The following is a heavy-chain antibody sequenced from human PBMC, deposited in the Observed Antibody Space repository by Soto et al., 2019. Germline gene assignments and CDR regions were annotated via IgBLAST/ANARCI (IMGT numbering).Heavy chain of an antibody. D-gene: IGHD2-21*02. V-gene: IGHV3-30*03. J-gene: IGHJ4*02. CDR2: ISRDGGTK. CDR1: GFTVSTYG. Sequence: QVQLVESGGGVVQPGRSLRLSCAVSGFTVSTYGMHWVRQAPGKGLEWLAVISRDGGTKYYADSVKGRFTISKDNSRNTLFLEMNSLRGDDMAVYYCTAEVASGYWGQGTLVTVSS. CDR3: TAEVASGY.